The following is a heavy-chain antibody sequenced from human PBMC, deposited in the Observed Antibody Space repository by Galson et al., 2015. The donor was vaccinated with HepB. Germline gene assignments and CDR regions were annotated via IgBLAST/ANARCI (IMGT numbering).Heavy chain of an antibody. D-gene: IGHD3-10*01. CDR3: AKMDASYYYGSGSYYYYYYYMDV. CDR2: ISYDGSNK. V-gene: IGHV3-30*18. Sequence: SLRLSCAASGFTFSSYGMHWVRQAPGKGLEWVAVISYDGSNKYYADSVRGRFTISRDNSKNTLYLQMNSLRAEDTAVYYCAKMDASYYYGSGSYYYYYYYMDVWGKGTTVTVSS. CDR1: GFTFSSYG. J-gene: IGHJ6*03.